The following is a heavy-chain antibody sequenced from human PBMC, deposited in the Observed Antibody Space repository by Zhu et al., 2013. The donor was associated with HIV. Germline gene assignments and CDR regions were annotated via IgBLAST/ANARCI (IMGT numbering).Heavy chain of an antibody. CDR3: ASSISMIVGLDYYYYYIMNV. CDR2: ISGSGDHT. V-gene: IGHV3-23*01. Sequence: EVQLLESGGDLVQPGGSLRLSCEASGFPFSSSAMNWVRQAPGKGLDWVSTISGSGDHTYYADSVKGRSTISRDNSKNTLYLQMSSLRAEDTAVYYCASSISMIVGLDYYYYYIMNVWGQGTTVTVSS. D-gene: IGHD3-22*01. J-gene: IGHJ6*02. CDR1: GFPFSSSA.